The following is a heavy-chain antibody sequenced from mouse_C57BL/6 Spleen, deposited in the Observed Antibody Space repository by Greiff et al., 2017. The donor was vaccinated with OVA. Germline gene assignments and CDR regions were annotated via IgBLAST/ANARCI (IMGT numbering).Heavy chain of an antibody. CDR1: GFPFSDYY. D-gene: IGHD1-1*01. CDR2: ISNGGGST. V-gene: IGHV5-12*01. CDR3: ARPLFDGSSYAMDD. J-gene: IGHJ4*01. Sequence: EVHLVESGGGLVQPGGSLKLSCAASGFPFSDYYMYWVRQTPEKRLEWVAYISNGGGSTYYPDTVKGRFTISRDNAKNTLYLQMSRLKSEDTAMYYCARPLFDGSSYAMDDWGQGTSVTVSS.